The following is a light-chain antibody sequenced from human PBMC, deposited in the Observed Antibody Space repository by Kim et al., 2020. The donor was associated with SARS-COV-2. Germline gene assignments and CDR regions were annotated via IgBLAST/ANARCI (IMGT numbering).Light chain of an antibody. Sequence: APGGTAQSTCGGTRVGDNNVHRCQQRPGHAPVPLISDDTGRQSGIPERFSGSKSGNTATLPINRVEAVDEADYYCQVWDGSSDHWVFGGGTQLTVL. V-gene: IGLV3-21*02. CDR1: RVGDNN. CDR3: QVWDGSSDHWV. J-gene: IGLJ3*02. CDR2: DDT.